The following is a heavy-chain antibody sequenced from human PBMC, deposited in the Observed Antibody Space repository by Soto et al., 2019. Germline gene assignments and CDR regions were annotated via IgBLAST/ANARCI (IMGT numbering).Heavy chain of an antibody. CDR2: IRSKAYGGTT. Sequence: GGSLRLSCTASGFTFGDYAMSWFRQAPGKGLEWVGFIRSKAYGGTTEYAASVKGRFTISRDDSKSIAYLQMNSLKTEDTAVYYCTRDQGKYCSGGSCLAPYYYYMDVWGKGTTVTVSS. D-gene: IGHD2-15*01. V-gene: IGHV3-49*03. CDR1: GFTFGDYA. CDR3: TRDQGKYCSGGSCLAPYYYYMDV. J-gene: IGHJ6*03.